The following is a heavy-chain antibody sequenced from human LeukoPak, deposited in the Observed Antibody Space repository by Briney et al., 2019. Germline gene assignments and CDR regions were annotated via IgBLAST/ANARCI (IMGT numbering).Heavy chain of an antibody. J-gene: IGHJ4*02. Sequence: SETLSLTCTVSGGSISGYYWSWIRQPPGKGLEWIGYIYHSGSTYYNPSLKSRVTISVDTSKNQFSLKLSSVTAADTAVYYCAREGGHSGYDYYFDYWGQGTLVTVSS. D-gene: IGHD5-12*01. CDR3: AREGGHSGYDYYFDY. V-gene: IGHV4-59*12. CDR1: GGSISGYY. CDR2: IYHSGST.